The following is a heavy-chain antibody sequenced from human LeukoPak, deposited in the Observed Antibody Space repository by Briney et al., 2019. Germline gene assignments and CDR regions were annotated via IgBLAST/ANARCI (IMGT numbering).Heavy chain of an antibody. Sequence: GESLKISCKGSGYSFTSYWIGWVRQMPGKGLEWMGIIYPGDSDTRYSPSFQGQVTISADKSISTAYLQWSSLKASDTAMYYCARVPRDIAVAGIDTSYYYYMDVWGKGTTVTVSS. CDR1: GYSFTSYW. J-gene: IGHJ6*03. CDR2: IYPGDSDT. D-gene: IGHD6-19*01. V-gene: IGHV5-51*01. CDR3: ARVPRDIAVAGIDTSYYYYMDV.